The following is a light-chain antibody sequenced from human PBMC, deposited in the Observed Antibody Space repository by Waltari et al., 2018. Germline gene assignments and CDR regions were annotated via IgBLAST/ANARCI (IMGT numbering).Light chain of an antibody. J-gene: IGKJ3*01. CDR1: QSVSSY. V-gene: IGKV3-11*01. Sequence: EIVLTQSPATLSLSTGERATLSCRASQSVSSYLAWYQQKPGQAPRLLIYDASNRATCIPARFSGSGSVTDFTLTISSLEPEDFAVYYCQQRSNWPPKFTFGPGTKVDIK. CDR3: QQRSNWPPKFT. CDR2: DAS.